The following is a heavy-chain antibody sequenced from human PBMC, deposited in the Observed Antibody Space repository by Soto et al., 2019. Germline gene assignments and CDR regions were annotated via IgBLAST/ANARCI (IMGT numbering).Heavy chain of an antibody. CDR2: IYRDDDK. J-gene: IGHJ4*02. D-gene: IGHD5-12*01. V-gene: IGHV2-5*02. Sequence: QITLKESGPTLVKPTQTLTLTCTFSGFSLTTSGVGVGWIRQPPGKALQWLALIYRDDDKCYSPSLKSRLTTHKDTSKNRVLLTMTNMAPVDTATYYWAHSGDGYNWHYDYWGKGTLVTVSS. CDR1: GFSLTTSGVG. CDR3: AHSGDGYNWHYDY.